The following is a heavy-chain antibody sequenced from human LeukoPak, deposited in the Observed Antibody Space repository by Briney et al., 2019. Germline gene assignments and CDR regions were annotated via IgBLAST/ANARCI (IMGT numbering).Heavy chain of an antibody. V-gene: IGHV3-11*06. CDR3: ARIIHDYGDYTSHWFDP. J-gene: IGHJ5*02. CDR2: ISSSSSYT. Sequence: GGSLRLSCAASGFTFSDYYMSWIRQAPGKGLEWVSYISSSSSYTNYADSVKGRFTISRDNAKNSLYLQMNSLRAEDTAVYYCARIIHDYGDYTSHWFDPWGQGTLVTASS. CDR1: GFTFSDYY. D-gene: IGHD4-17*01.